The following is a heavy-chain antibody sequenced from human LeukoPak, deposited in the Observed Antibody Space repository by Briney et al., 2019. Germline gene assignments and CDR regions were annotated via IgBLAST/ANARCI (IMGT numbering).Heavy chain of an antibody. CDR1: GFTISSYA. CDR3: VKDRWVDY. V-gene: IGHV3-64D*06. D-gene: IGHD4-23*01. Sequence: GRSLRLSCSVSGFTISSYAMHWVRQAPGKGLEYVSSISSDGGSTFYADSVKGRFTISRDNSKNTLSLQMSSLRTEDTAVYYCVKDRWVDYWGQGTLVTVSS. J-gene: IGHJ4*02. CDR2: ISSDGGST.